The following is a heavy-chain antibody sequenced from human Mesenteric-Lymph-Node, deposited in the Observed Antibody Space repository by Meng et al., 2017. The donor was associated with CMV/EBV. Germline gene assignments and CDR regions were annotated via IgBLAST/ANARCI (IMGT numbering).Heavy chain of an antibody. CDR2: IDYSGST. D-gene: IGHD3-3*01. V-gene: IGHV4-59*01. Sequence: SETLSLTCTVSGGSISSYYWSWIRQPPGKGLEWIGYIDYSGSTNYNPSLKSRVTISVDTSKNQFSLKLSSVTAADTAVYYCARGIRDDFWSGYFYYYGMDVWGQGTTVTVSS. CDR3: ARGIRDDFWSGYFYYYGMDV. J-gene: IGHJ6*02. CDR1: GGSISSYY.